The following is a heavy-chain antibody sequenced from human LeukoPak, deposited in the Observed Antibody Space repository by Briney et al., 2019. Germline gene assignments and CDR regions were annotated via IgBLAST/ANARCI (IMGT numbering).Heavy chain of an antibody. CDR1: GGSFSGYY. Sequence: SETLSLTCAVYGGSFSGYYWSWIRQPPGKGLEWIGEINHSGSTNYNPSLKSRATISVDTSKNQFSLKLSSVTAADTAVYYCARGGDSSGYYLDAFDIWGQGTMVTVSS. J-gene: IGHJ3*02. CDR3: ARGGDSSGYYLDAFDI. CDR2: INHSGST. D-gene: IGHD3-22*01. V-gene: IGHV4-34*01.